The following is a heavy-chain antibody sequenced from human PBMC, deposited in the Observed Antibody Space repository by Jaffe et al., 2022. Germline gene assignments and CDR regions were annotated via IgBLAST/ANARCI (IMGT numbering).Heavy chain of an antibody. CDR1: GYTLTNYH. CDR3: ARELDSTWFFDF. CDR2: ITPLNGAT. Sequence: QVQLVQSGAEVKKPGASVKVSCKASGYTLTNYHMHWVRQAPGQGLEWMGIITPLNGATHFSQKFQGRLTMTRDTSTDTVYVELGSLRSDDTAVYYCARELDSTWFFDFWGQGTLVTVSS. V-gene: IGHV1-46*01. D-gene: IGHD3-22*01. J-gene: IGHJ4*02.